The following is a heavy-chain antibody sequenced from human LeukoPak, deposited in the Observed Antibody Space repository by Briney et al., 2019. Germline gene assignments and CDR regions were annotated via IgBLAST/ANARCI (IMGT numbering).Heavy chain of an antibody. CDR2: INVDGSLT. D-gene: IGHD1-20*01. CDR3: ARDMNTDNSRVRTFDV. J-gene: IGHJ3*01. V-gene: IGHV3-74*03. Sequence: GGSLRLSCAASGFTFSSYWMHWVRQAPGKGLVWVSFINVDGSLTMYADSVKGRFTIARDNAKNTVYLQMNSLRAEDTAVYYCARDMNTDNSRVRTFDVWGQGTLVNVSS. CDR1: GFTFSSYW.